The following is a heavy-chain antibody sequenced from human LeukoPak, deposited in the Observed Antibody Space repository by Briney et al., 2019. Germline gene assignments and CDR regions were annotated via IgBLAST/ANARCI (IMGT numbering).Heavy chain of an antibody. CDR2: ISSSGSTI. CDR1: GFTFSDYY. J-gene: IGHJ6*03. Sequence: GGSLRLSCAASGFTFSDYYMSWIRQAPGKGLEWVSYISSSGSTIYYADSVKGRFTISRDNAKNSLYLQMNSLRAEDTAVSYCARNPVVVPAAKGYYYYYMDVWGKGTTVTVSS. D-gene: IGHD2-2*01. V-gene: IGHV3-11*01. CDR3: ARNPVVVPAAKGYYYYYMDV.